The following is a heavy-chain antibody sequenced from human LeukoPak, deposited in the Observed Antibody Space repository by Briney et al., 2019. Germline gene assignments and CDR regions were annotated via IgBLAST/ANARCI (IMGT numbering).Heavy chain of an antibody. J-gene: IGHJ4*02. V-gene: IGHV4-61*03. CDR1: GGSVSSDIYH. Sequence: SETLSLTCIVSGGSVSSDIYHWSWIRQAPGTGLEWIGHNGNANYNPSLQSRITISIDTSKNHFTLSLNSVTAADTAVYYCATYYVGVGGRGHWGQGTLVTVSS. D-gene: IGHD2-21*01. CDR2: NGNA. CDR3: ATYYVGVGGRGH.